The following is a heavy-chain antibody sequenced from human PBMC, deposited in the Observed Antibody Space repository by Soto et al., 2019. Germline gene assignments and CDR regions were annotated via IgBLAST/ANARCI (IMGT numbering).Heavy chain of an antibody. D-gene: IGHD2-2*01. CDR1: GYTFTGYY. CDR3: ARGIATPEVPAHGMDV. CDR2: INPNSGGT. Sequence: ASVKVSCKASGYTFTGYYMHWVRQAPGQGLEWMGWINPNSGGTNYAQKFQGWVTMARDTSISTAYMELSRLRSDDTAVYYCARGIATPEVPAHGMDVWGQGTTVTVSS. J-gene: IGHJ6*02. V-gene: IGHV1-2*04.